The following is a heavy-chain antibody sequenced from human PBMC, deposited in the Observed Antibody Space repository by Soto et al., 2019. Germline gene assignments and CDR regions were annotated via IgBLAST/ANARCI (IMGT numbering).Heavy chain of an antibody. Sequence: SQTLSLTCTVSAGAIKNGDYYWSWIRQTPGKGLEWVGYIYYSGRTDYSPALKSRVTISVDTSENQFSLELSSVTAADTAVYYCARVNLVRAAYSFDSWGQGTLVTVSS. CDR1: AGAIKNGDYY. J-gene: IGHJ4*02. V-gene: IGHV4-30-4*08. CDR2: IYYSGRT. D-gene: IGHD1-26*01. CDR3: ARVNLVRAAYSFDS.